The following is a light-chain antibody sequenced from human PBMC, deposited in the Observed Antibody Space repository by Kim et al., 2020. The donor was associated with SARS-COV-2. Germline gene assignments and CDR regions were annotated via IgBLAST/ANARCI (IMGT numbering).Light chain of an antibody. CDR3: QQYNNWTYT. J-gene: IGKJ2*01. V-gene: IGKV3-15*01. Sequence: SVSSGERATRSSGASQSVSSILTWYQQKPGQAPRPLIYSASTRATSIPATFSGSGSGTEFTVTISSLQSADFAVYYCQQYNNWTYTFGQGTKLEI. CDR2: SAS. CDR1: QSVSSI.